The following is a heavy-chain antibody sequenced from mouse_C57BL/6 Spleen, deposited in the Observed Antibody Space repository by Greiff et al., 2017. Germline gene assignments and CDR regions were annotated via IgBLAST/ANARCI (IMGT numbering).Heavy chain of an antibody. CDR3: ARSTVGGFDY. Sequence: VQLQQSGPELVKPGASVKISCKASGYAFSSSWMNWVKQRPGKGLEWIGRIYPGDGDTNYNGKFKGKATLTADKSSSTAYMQLSSLTSEDSAVYFCARSTVGGFDYWGQGTTLTVSS. CDR1: GYAFSSSW. CDR2: IYPGDGDT. D-gene: IGHD1-1*01. J-gene: IGHJ2*01. V-gene: IGHV1-82*01.